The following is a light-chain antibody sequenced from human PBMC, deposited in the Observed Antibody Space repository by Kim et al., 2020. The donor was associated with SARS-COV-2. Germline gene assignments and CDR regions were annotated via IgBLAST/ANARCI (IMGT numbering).Light chain of an antibody. CDR2: DVS. Sequence: QSALTQPRSVSGSPGQSVTISCTGTSSDVGGYNYVSWYQQQSGKVPKLMIYDVSKRPSGVPDRFSGSKSGNTASLTISGLQAEDEADYYCFSYAGNYKGVFGIRTKVTVL. J-gene: IGLJ1*01. CDR1: SSDVGGYNY. CDR3: FSYAGNYKGV. V-gene: IGLV2-11*01.